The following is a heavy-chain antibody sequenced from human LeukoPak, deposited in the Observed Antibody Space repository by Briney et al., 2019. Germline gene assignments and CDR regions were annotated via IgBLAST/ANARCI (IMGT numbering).Heavy chain of an antibody. Sequence: GGSLRLSCAASGFTFSSYGMHWVRQAPGKGLEWVANIKQDGSEKYYVDSVKGRFTISRDNAKNSLYLQMNSLRAEDTAVYYCARDNYDSSGYYYYYYYYMDVWGKGTTVTISS. CDR1: GFTFSSYG. D-gene: IGHD3-22*01. J-gene: IGHJ6*03. CDR3: ARDNYDSSGYYYYYYYYMDV. CDR2: IKQDGSEK. V-gene: IGHV3-7*01.